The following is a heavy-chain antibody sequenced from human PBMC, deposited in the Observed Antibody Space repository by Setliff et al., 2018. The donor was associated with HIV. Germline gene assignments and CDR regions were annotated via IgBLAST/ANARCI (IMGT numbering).Heavy chain of an antibody. Sequence: SVKVSCKVSGGTFSNYAINWVRQAPGQGLEWMGGIIPIFGTADYAQKFQGRVTITADESTSTAYMELSSLRSEDTAVYYCARVRVDDSSGYYQRWGYYMDVWGKGTTVTVSS. CDR3: ARVRVDDSSGYYQRWGYYMDV. D-gene: IGHD3-22*01. J-gene: IGHJ6*03. CDR1: GGTFSNYA. V-gene: IGHV1-69*13. CDR2: IIPIFGTA.